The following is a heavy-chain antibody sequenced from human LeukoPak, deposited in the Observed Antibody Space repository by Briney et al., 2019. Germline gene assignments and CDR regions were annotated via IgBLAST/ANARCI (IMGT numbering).Heavy chain of an antibody. CDR3: ARTNGAYGSTVLGY. J-gene: IGHJ4*02. D-gene: IGHD2-8*01. CDR1: GYTFTAYY. V-gene: IGHV1-2*02. Sequence: ASVTVSCKASGYTFTAYYMHWMRQAPGQGLEWIGWINPDNGGTNYAQNFQGRVTMTRDTSITTAYMELSRLTSDDTAVYYCARTNGAYGSTVLGYWGQGTLVTVSS. CDR2: INPDNGGT.